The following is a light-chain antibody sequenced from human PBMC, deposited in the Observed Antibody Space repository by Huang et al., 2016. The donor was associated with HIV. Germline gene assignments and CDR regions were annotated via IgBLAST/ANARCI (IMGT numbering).Light chain of an antibody. CDR1: QSVSID. J-gene: IGKJ4*01. CDR2: GAS. Sequence: EIVMTQSPATLSVSAGERATLSCWASQSVSIDLAWYQQKPGQAPRLLIHGASTRAKGNPARLSGSGSGTEFTLTISNLQSEDFAVYYCQQDKNWPPLTFGGGTKVEIK. CDR3: QQDKNWPPLT. V-gene: IGKV3-15*01.